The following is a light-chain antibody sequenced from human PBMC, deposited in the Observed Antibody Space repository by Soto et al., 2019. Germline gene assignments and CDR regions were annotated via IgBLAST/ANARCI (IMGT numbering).Light chain of an antibody. CDR1: NNL. Sequence: QSALAQPASVSGSPGQSITISCTGTNNLVSWYQQHPGKAPKVVVYEGTKQPSGVSNRFSGSNSGGTASLTISGLQAKDEASYFCCAYVGARSYVFGPGTRSPS. CDR2: EGT. V-gene: IGLV2-23*01. CDR3: CAYVGARSYV. J-gene: IGLJ1*01.